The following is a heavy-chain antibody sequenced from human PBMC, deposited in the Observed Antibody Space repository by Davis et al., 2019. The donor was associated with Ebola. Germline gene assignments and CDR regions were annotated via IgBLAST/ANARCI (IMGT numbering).Heavy chain of an antibody. CDR1: GFTFSSYW. V-gene: IGHV3-74*01. J-gene: IGHJ4*02. D-gene: IGHD5-24*01. CDR3: VRGWLRSGFES. Sequence: PGGSLRLSCAASGFTFSSYWMHWVRQAPGKGLVWVSRINPDGSFTDYADSVKGRFSISRDSTSNTLYLQMNGLRAEDTAVYYCVRGWLRSGFESWGQGTLVIVSS. CDR2: INPDGSFT.